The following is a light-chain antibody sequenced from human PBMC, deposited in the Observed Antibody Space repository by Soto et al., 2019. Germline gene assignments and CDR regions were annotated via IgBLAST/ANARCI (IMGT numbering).Light chain of an antibody. V-gene: IGKV1-5*03. Sequence: DIQMTQSPSTLSAFVGDRVTITCRASQSIRTSLAWYQQKPGKAPKLLIYLASSLQSGVPARFSGSGSATEFTLSISSLQPDDFAIYFCRQYKTYTFGRGTRLEIK. CDR3: RQYKTYT. CDR2: LAS. CDR1: QSIRTS. J-gene: IGKJ5*01.